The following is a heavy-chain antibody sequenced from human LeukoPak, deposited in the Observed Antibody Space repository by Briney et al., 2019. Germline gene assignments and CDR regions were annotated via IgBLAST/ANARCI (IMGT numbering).Heavy chain of an antibody. CDR1: GGSISSSSYY. Sequence: SETLSLTCTVSGGSISSSSYYWGWIRQPPGTGLEWIGSIYYSGSTYYNPSLKSRVTISVDTSKNQFSLKLSSVTAADTAVYYCASRSSWYGGAWFDYWGQGTLSPSPQ. J-gene: IGHJ4*02. V-gene: IGHV4-39*01. D-gene: IGHD6-13*01. CDR2: IYYSGST. CDR3: ASRSSWYGGAWFDY.